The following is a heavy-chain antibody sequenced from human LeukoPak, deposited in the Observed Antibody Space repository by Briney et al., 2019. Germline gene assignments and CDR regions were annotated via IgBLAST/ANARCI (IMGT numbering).Heavy chain of an antibody. CDR3: LLWSKDY. D-gene: IGHD3-10*01. J-gene: IGHJ4*02. CDR1: GFTFSSYA. CDR2: ITGSRGPT. Sequence: GGSLRLSCAASGFTFSSYAMSWVRQAPGKGLEWVSAITGSRGPTYYADSVKGRFTISRDNSKNTLYLQMNRLRAEDTAVYYCLLWSKDYWGQGTLVTVSS. V-gene: IGHV3-23*01.